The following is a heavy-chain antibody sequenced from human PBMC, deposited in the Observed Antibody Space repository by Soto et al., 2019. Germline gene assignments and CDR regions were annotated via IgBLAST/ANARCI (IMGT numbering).Heavy chain of an antibody. CDR2: IYYSGST. J-gene: IGHJ5*02. Sequence: SETLSLTCTVSGGSISSGDYYWSWIRQHPGKGLEWIGYIYYSGSTYYNPSLKSRVTISVDTSKNQFSLKLSSVTAADTAVYYCARDPSQRAYYYGSGSYKNNWFDPWGQGTLVTVSS. CDR3: ARDPSQRAYYYGSGSYKNNWFDP. CDR1: GGSISSGDYY. V-gene: IGHV4-31*03. D-gene: IGHD3-10*01.